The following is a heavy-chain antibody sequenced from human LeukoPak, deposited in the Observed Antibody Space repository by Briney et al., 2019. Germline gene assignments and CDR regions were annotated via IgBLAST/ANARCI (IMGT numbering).Heavy chain of an antibody. V-gene: IGHV1-24*01. CDR2: FDPEDGET. J-gene: IGHJ3*02. CDR3: ATNRPLFYYDSSGYYRDAFDI. D-gene: IGHD3-22*01. Sequence: ASVKVSCKASGYTFTSYDINWVRQAPGKGLEWMGGFDPEDGETIYAQKFQGRVTMTEDTSTDTAYMELSSLRSEDTAVYYCATNRPLFYYDSSGYYRDAFDIWGQGTMVTVSS. CDR1: GYTFTSYD.